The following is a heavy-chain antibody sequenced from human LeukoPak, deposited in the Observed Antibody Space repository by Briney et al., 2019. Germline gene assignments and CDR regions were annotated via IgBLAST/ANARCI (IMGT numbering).Heavy chain of an antibody. V-gene: IGHV1-8*01. CDR3: AREGAAAGTFDY. D-gene: IGHD6-13*01. CDR2: MNPNSGNT. J-gene: IGHJ4*02. CDR1: GYTFTSYD. Sequence: RASVKVSCKASGYTFTSYDINWVRQATGQGLEWMGWMNPNSGNTGYAQKFQGRVTMTRNTSISTAYMELSSLRSEDTAVYYCAREGAAAGTFDYWGQGTLVTVSS.